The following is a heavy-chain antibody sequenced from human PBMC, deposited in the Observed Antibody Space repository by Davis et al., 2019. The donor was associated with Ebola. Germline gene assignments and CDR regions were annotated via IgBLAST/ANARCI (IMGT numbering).Heavy chain of an antibody. CDR2: IRGPGGDT. D-gene: IGHD2-21*02. CDR3: AKGHLSLVTAPDH. CDR1: GFTFSSYE. J-gene: IGHJ4*02. V-gene: IGHV3-23*01. Sequence: PGGSLRLSCAASGFTFSSYEMNWVRQAPGKGLEWVSRIRGPGGDTRYADSVSGRFTISRDNSKNTVYLQMRSLRAEDTAIYYCAKGHLSLVTAPDHWGPGTLVTVSS.